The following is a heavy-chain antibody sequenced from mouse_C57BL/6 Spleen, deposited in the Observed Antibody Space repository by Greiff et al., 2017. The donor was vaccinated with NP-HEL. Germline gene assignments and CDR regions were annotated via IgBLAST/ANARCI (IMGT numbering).Heavy chain of an antibody. CDR3: ARDLYPEGDYFDD. Sequence: EVMLVESGGGLVKPGGSLKLSCAASGFTFSSYAMSWVRQTPEKRLEWVATISDGGSYTYYPDNVKGRFTISRDNAKNNLYLQMSHLKSEDTAMYYCARDLYPEGDYFDDWGQGTTLTVSS. CDR1: GFTFSSYA. V-gene: IGHV5-4*01. CDR2: ISDGGSYT. J-gene: IGHJ2*01. D-gene: IGHD2-1*01.